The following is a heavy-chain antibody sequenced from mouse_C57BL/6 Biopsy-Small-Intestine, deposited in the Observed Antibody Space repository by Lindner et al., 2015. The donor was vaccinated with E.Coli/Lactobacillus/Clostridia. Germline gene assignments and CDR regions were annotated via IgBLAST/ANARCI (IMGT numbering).Heavy chain of an antibody. Sequence: VQLQESGPELVKPGASVKMSCKSSGYTFTDYNIHWVKQSLGKSLEWIGYINPNNGGSIYNQKFKGKATCTVNKSSTTAYMEFRSLTSEDSAVYYCARKAGGSWFDYWGQGTTLTVSS. CDR1: GYTFTDYN. V-gene: IGHV1-22*01. D-gene: IGHD1-1*01. CDR3: ARKAGGSWFDY. J-gene: IGHJ2*01. CDR2: INPNNGGS.